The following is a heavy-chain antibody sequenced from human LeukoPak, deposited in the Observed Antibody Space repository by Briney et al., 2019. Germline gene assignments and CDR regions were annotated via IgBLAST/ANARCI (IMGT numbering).Heavy chain of an antibody. V-gene: IGHV3-23*01. D-gene: IGHD1-14*01. J-gene: IGHJ6*02. CDR3: AKGTGNYYYYGMDV. CDR1: GFTFSSYA. Sequence: GVSLRLSCAASGFTFSSYAMSRVRQAPGKGLEWVSAISGSDGSTYYAGSVKGRFTISRDNSKNTLYLQMNSLRAEDTAVYYCAKGTGNYYYYGMDVWGQGTTVTVSS. CDR2: ISGSDGST.